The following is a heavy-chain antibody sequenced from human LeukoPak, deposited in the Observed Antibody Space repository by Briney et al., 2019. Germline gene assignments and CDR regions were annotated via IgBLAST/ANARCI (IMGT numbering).Heavy chain of an antibody. V-gene: IGHV1-69*05. CDR3: ARNNGYYFDY. J-gene: IGHJ4*02. CDR1: GGTFSSYA. CDR2: IIPIFGTA. Sequence: SVKVSCKASGGTFSSYAISWVLQAPGQGLEWMGRIIPIFGTANYAQKFQGRVTITTDESTSTAYMELSSLRSEDTAVYCCARNNGYYFDYWGQGTLVTVSS. D-gene: IGHD1/OR15-1a*01.